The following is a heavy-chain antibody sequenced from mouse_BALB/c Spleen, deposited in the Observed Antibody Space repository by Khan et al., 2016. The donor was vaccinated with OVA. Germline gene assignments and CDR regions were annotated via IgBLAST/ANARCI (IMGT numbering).Heavy chain of an antibody. J-gene: IGHJ4*01. D-gene: IGHD2-3*01. V-gene: IGHV2-9*02. CDR1: GFSLTSYG. CDR2: IWAGGST. CDR3: ARGDCYVEDAIDY. Sequence: VQLQESGPGLVAPSQSLSITCTVSGFSLTSYGIHWVRQPPGKGLEWLGVIWAGGSTNYNSALMSRLSISKDNSKSQVFLKMNSLQTDDTAMYYCARGDCYVEDAIDYWGQGTSVTVSS.